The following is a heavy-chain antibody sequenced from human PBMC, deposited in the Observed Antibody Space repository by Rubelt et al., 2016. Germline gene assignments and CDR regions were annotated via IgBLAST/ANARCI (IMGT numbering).Heavy chain of an antibody. CDR1: GYTFTSYG. D-gene: IGHD5-12*01. Sequence: QVQLVQSGAEVKKPGASVKVSCKASGYTFTSYGISWVRQAPGQGLEWMGWISAYNGNTKYAQKLQGRVTMTTDTSKSTAYMELRGLRSDDTAVYYCARDPTTRFTSTGWFDPWGQGTLVTVSS. J-gene: IGHJ5*02. CDR3: ARDPTTRFTSTGWFDP. CDR2: ISAYNGNT. V-gene: IGHV1-18*01.